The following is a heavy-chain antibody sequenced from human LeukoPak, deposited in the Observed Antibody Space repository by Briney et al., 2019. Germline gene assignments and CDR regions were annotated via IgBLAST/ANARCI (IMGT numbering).Heavy chain of an antibody. CDR1: GGSISSYY. J-gene: IGHJ3*01. V-gene: IGHV4-59*08. CDR2: IYYSGST. D-gene: IGHD6-6*01. Sequence: TSETLSLTCTVSGGSISSYYWNWIRQPPGKGLEWIGYIYYSGSTNYNPSLKSRVTTLVDTSKNQFSLRLSSVTAADTAVYYCAREYSSSSGRRAFDFWGQGTMVTVSS. CDR3: AREYSSSSGRRAFDF.